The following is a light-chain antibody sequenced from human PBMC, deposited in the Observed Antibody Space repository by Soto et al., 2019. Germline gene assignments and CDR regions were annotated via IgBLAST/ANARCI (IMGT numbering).Light chain of an antibody. V-gene: IGKV1-39*01. Sequence: DIQMTQSPSSLSVSVGDRITITCRASQSIPNYLNWYQQKPGKAPKLLVYAASSLQSGVPSRFSGNGSGTDFTLIISSLQPEDFATYYCQQSDSYPYTFGQGTKLEIK. CDR2: AAS. J-gene: IGKJ2*01. CDR1: QSIPNY. CDR3: QQSDSYPYT.